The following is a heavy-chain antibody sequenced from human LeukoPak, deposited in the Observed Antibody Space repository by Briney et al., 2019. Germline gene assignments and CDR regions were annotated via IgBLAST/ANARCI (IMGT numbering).Heavy chain of an antibody. Sequence: GASVKVSCKASGYTFTGYYMHWVRQAPGQGLEWMGWINPNSGGTNYAQKFQGRVTMTRDTSTSTVYMELSSLRSEDTAVYYCAGFAVHRRIAVTGQFGLDYWGRGTLVTVSS. V-gene: IGHV1-2*02. D-gene: IGHD6-19*01. CDR1: GYTFTGYY. CDR2: INPNSGGT. J-gene: IGHJ4*02. CDR3: AGFAVHRRIAVTGQFGLDY.